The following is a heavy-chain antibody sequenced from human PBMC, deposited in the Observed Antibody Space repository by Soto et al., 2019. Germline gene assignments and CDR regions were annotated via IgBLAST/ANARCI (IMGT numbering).Heavy chain of an antibody. CDR3: AKAPLLRGFDP. J-gene: IGHJ5*02. Sequence: AGVLRLSCAASGFTFSSYAMSWVRQAPGKGLEWVSAISGSGGSTYYADSVKGRFTISRDNSKNTLYLQMNSLRAEDTAVYYCAKAPLLRGFDPWGQGTLVTVSS. V-gene: IGHV3-23*01. CDR2: ISGSGGST. CDR1: GFTFSSYA.